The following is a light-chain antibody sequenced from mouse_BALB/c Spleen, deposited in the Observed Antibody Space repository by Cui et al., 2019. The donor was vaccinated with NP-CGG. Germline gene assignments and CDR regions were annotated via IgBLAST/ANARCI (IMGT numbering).Light chain of an antibody. CDR3: ALWYSNHWV. Sequence: QAVVTQDSAPTTYTGETVTLTCRSITGAVTTSNYANWVQEKPDHLFTGLIGGTKNRAPGVPARFSGSLIGDKAALTITGAQTEDEAIYFCALWYSNHWVFGGGTKLTVL. CDR1: TGAVTTSNY. CDR2: GTK. J-gene: IGLJ1*01. V-gene: IGLV1*01.